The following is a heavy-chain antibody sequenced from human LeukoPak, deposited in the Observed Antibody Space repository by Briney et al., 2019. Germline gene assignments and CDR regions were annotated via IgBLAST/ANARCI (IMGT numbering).Heavy chain of an antibody. D-gene: IGHD1-26*01. CDR2: INPNSGGT. Sequence: GASVKVSCKVSGYTLTELSMHWVRQAPGQGLEWMGRINPNSGGTNYAQKFQGRVTMTRDTSISTAYMELSRLRSDDTAVYYCARSTVGGDYYYYGMDVWGQGTTVTVSS. V-gene: IGHV1-2*06. CDR3: ARSTVGGDYYYYGMDV. CDR1: GYTLTELS. J-gene: IGHJ6*02.